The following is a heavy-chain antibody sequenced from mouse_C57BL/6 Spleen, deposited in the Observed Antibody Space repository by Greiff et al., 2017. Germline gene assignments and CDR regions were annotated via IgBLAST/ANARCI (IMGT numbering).Heavy chain of an antibody. Sequence: QVQLQQPGAELVKPGASVKLSCKASGYTFTSYWMHWVKQRPGQGLEWIGMIHPNSGSTNYNEKFKSKATLTVDKSSSTAYMQLSSLTSEDSAVYYCALHYYGSSYVATTTWYFDVWGTGTTVTVSS. V-gene: IGHV1-64*01. CDR2: IHPNSGST. J-gene: IGHJ1*03. CDR1: GYTFTSYW. D-gene: IGHD1-1*01. CDR3: ALHYYGSSYVATTTWYFDV.